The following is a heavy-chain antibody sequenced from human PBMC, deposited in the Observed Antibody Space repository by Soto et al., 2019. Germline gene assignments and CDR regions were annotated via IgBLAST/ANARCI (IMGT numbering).Heavy chain of an antibody. CDR1: GGSISSVVYY. V-gene: IGHV4-31*03. CDR2: IYYSGST. D-gene: IGHD4-4*01. CDR3: ARDRTTVRNGMDV. J-gene: IGHJ6*02. Sequence: SDTLSLTCTVSGGSISSVVYYWSWIRQHPGKGLEWIGYIYYSGSTYYNPSLKSRVTISVDTSKNQFSLKLSSVTAADTAVYYCARDRTTVRNGMDVWGQGTTVTVSS.